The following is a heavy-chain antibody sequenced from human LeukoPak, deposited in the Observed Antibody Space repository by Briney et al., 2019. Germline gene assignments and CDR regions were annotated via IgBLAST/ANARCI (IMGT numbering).Heavy chain of an antibody. CDR1: GGSISSYY. V-gene: IGHV4-4*07. D-gene: IGHD1-26*01. CDR2: IDTSGSP. Sequence: SETLSLTCTVSGGSISSYYWSWIRQPAGKGLEWIGRIDTSGSPNYNPSLKSRVTMSVDTSKNQFSVNLSSVTAADTAVYYCARGATILNGFDIWGQGTMVTVSS. J-gene: IGHJ3*02. CDR3: ARGATILNGFDI.